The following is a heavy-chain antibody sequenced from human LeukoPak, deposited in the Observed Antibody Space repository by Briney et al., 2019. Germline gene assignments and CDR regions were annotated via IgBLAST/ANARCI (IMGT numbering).Heavy chain of an antibody. V-gene: IGHV4-61*02. CDR1: GGSISSGSYY. J-gene: IGHJ5*02. D-gene: IGHD4/OR15-4a*01. CDR2: IYTSGST. CDR3: AREDTTIWGFDP. Sequence: PSQTLSLTCTVSGGSISSGSYYWNWIRQPAGKGLEWIGRIYTSGSTNYNPSLKSRVTISVDTSKNQFSLKLSSVTAADTAVYYCAREDTTIWGFDPWGQGTLVTVSS.